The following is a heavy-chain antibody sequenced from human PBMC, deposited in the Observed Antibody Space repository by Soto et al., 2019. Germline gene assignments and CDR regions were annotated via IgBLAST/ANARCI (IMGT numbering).Heavy chain of an antibody. Sequence: QVQLVQSGAEVKTPGSSVKVSCKASGGTFRNLAINWVRQAPGHGLEWMGGFIPIIGGGINAQKFQGRVTITSDKSPRTAYMELSSLKSDDTAMYFCARRSVSHSNAFDFWGQGTMVTVSS. CDR3: ARRSVSHSNAFDF. V-gene: IGHV1-69*06. CDR1: GGTFRNLA. D-gene: IGHD2-15*01. CDR2: FIPIIGGG. J-gene: IGHJ3*01.